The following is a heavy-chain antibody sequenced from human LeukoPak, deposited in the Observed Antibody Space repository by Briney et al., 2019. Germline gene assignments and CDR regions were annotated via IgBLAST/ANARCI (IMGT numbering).Heavy chain of an antibody. J-gene: IGHJ1*01. D-gene: IGHD3-22*01. CDR3: ATYSSLNRREFQY. V-gene: IGHV3-23*01. CDR1: GFTFSSYA. Sequence: GGSLRLSCAASGFTFSSYAMSWVRQAPGKGLEWVSAISGSGGSTYYADSVKGRFTISRDNAKNSLYLQMNSLRAEDTAVYYCATYSSLNRREFQYWGQGTLLTVSS. CDR2: ISGSGGST.